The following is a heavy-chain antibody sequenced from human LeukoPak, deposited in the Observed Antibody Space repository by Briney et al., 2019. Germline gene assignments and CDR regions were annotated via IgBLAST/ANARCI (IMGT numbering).Heavy chain of an antibody. CDR3: AKTRGNSWSGFDY. V-gene: IGHV3-23*01. CDR2: ISGSGGST. CDR1: GFTFTSYA. D-gene: IGHD6-13*01. Sequence: GGSLRLSCAASGFTFTSYAMSWVRQAPGKGLEWVSAISGSGGSTYYAASVKGRFTISRDNSKNTLYLQMNSLRAEDTAVYYCAKTRGNSWSGFDYWGQGTLVTVSS. J-gene: IGHJ4*02.